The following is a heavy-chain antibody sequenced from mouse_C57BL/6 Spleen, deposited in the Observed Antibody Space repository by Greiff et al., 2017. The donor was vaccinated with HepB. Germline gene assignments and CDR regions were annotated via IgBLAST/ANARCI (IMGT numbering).Heavy chain of an antibody. CDR1: GYTFTDYY. D-gene: IGHD4-1*01. CDR2: INPNNGGT. Sequence: VQLQQSGPELVKPGASVKISCKASGYTFTDYYMNWVKQSHGKSLEWIGDINPNNGGTSYNQKFKGKATLTVDKSSSTAYMELRSLTSEDSAVYYCARGTVTGTAGYYFDYWGQGTTLTVSS. V-gene: IGHV1-26*01. J-gene: IGHJ2*01. CDR3: ARGTVTGTAGYYFDY.